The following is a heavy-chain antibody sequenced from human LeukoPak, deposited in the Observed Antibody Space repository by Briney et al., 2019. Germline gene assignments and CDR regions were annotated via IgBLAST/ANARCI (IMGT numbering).Heavy chain of an antibody. CDR1: GGSFSGYY. D-gene: IGHD3-10*01. CDR3: ASGSGSSLNYYYYGMDV. V-gene: IGHV4-34*09. J-gene: IGHJ6*02. Sequence: PSETLSLTCAVYGGSFSGYYWSWIRQPPGKGLEWIGEINHSGSTNYNPSLKSRVTISVDTSKNQFSLKLSSVTAADTAVYYCASGSGSSLNYYYYGMDVWGQGTTVTVSS. CDR2: INHSGST.